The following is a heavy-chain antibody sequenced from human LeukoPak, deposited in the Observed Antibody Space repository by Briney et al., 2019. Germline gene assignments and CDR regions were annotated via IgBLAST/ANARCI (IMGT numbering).Heavy chain of an antibody. CDR2: INSDGSST. Sequence: GGSLRLSCAASGFTFSSYWMHWVRQAPGKGLVWVSRINSDGSSTSYADSVKGRFTISRDNAKNTLYLQMNSLRAEDTAVYYCAREDADDYYYGMDVWGQGTTVTGSS. CDR1: GFTFSSYW. V-gene: IGHV3-74*01. J-gene: IGHJ6*02. CDR3: AREDADDYYYGMDV.